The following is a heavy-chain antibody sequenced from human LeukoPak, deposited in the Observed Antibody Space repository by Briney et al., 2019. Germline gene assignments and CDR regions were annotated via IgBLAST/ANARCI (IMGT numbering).Heavy chain of an antibody. CDR3: ARGRGSSWYGGY. D-gene: IGHD6-13*01. CDR2: MNPNSGNT. J-gene: IGHJ4*02. V-gene: IGHV1-8*02. Sequence: GASVKVSCKVSGYTFSTYGISWVRQATGQGLEWMGWMNPNSGNTGYAQKFQGRVTMTRNTSISTAYMELSSLRSEDTAVYYCARGRGSSWYGGYWGQGTLVTVSS. CDR1: GYTFSTYG.